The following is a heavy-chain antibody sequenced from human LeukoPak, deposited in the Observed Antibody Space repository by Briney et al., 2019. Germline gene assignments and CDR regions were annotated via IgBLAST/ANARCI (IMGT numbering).Heavy chain of an antibody. Sequence: SEALSLTCAVYGGSFSGYYWSGIRPPPGKGLEWIGEVNHSGRTNYNPPLQSRATISVDTSKNQFSLKLSSVTAADTAVYYCARGSQYYDILTGSRSGDAFDIWGQGTMVTVSS. CDR2: VNHSGRT. CDR1: GGSFSGYY. CDR3: ARGSQYYDILTGSRSGDAFDI. D-gene: IGHD3-9*01. J-gene: IGHJ3*02. V-gene: IGHV4-34*01.